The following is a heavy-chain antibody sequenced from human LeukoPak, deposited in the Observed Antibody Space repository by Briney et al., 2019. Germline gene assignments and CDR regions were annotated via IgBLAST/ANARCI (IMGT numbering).Heavy chain of an antibody. CDR3: ASGYGLRLGELSS. Sequence: GASVKVSCKASGGTFSSYAISWVRQAPGQGLEWMGGIIPIFGTANYAQKFQGRVTITADKSTSTAYMELSSLRSEGTAVYYCASGYGLRLGELSSWGQGTLVTVSS. J-gene: IGHJ4*02. D-gene: IGHD3-16*02. V-gene: IGHV1-69*06. CDR1: GGTFSSYA. CDR2: IIPIFGTA.